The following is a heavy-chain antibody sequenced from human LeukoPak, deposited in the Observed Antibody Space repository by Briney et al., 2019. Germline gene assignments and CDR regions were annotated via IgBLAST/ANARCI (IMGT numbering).Heavy chain of an antibody. D-gene: IGHD6-19*01. J-gene: IGHJ3*02. Sequence: PGGSLRLSCGASGFTFSSYGMHWVRQAPGKGLEWVAFIRYDGSNKYYADSVKGRFTISRDNSKNTLYLQMNSLRAEDTAVYYCANTLKEWLVLDAFDIWGQGTMVAVSS. CDR1: GFTFSSYG. CDR2: IRYDGSNK. CDR3: ANTLKEWLVLDAFDI. V-gene: IGHV3-30*02.